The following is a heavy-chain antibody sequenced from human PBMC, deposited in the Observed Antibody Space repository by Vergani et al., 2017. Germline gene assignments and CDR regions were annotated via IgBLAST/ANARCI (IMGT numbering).Heavy chain of an antibody. J-gene: IGHJ4*02. CDR2: MYHSGST. CDR1: GGSMSGYY. CDR3: GRVADFYGLGSRLLGL. Sequence: QVRLQESGPGLVKPSETLSLTCSVSGGSMSGYYWGWIRQPPGKELEWIGYMYHSGSTNYNPSLETRVTISEDTSKNQFSLKLNSVTAADTAVYYCGRVADFYGLGSRLLGLRGQGVLVTVSS. D-gene: IGHD3-10*01. V-gene: IGHV4-59*01.